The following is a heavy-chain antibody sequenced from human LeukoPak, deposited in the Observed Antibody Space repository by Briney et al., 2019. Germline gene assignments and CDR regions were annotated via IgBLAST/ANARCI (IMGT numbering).Heavy chain of an antibody. Sequence: SETLSLTCTVSGGSISSYYWSWIRQPPGKGLEWIGEIYHSGSTDYNPSLKSRVTISIDKSKNQFSLKLSSVTAADTAVYYCARGGANDAFDIWGQGTMVTVSS. CDR3: ARGGANDAFDI. V-gene: IGHV4-59*12. CDR1: GGSISSYY. CDR2: IYHSGST. J-gene: IGHJ3*02.